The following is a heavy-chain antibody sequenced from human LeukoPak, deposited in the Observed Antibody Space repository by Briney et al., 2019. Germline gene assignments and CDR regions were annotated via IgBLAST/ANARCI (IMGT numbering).Heavy chain of an antibody. Sequence: KPSETLSLTCTVSGGSISSHYWSWIRQPAGKGLEWIGRIYTSGSTNYNPSLKSRVTMSVDTSKNQFSLKLSSVTAADTAVYYCARAGYNWNDGYYYYYMDVRGKGTTVTVSS. CDR2: IYTSGST. CDR1: GGSISSHY. CDR3: ARAGYNWNDGYYYYYMDV. D-gene: IGHD1-20*01. J-gene: IGHJ6*03. V-gene: IGHV4-4*07.